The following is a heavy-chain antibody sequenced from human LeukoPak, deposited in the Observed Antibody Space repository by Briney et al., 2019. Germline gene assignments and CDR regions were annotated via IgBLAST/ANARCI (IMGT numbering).Heavy chain of an antibody. J-gene: IGHJ4*02. CDR3: AREWGPTPYYYDSSGPISPAGY. CDR2: ISYDGSNK. Sequence: PGGSLRLSCAASGFTFSSYAMHWVRQAPGKGLEWVAVISYDGSNKYYADSVKGRFTISRDNSKNTLYLQMSSLRAEDTAVYYCAREWGPTPYYYDSSGPISPAGYWGQGTLVTVSS. CDR1: GFTFSSYA. D-gene: IGHD3-22*01. V-gene: IGHV3-30-3*01.